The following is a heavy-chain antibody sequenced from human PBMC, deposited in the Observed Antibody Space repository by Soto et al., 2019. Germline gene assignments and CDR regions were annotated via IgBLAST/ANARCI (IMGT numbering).Heavy chain of an antibody. J-gene: IGHJ4*02. CDR1: GYISGHYG. CDR2: ISAHRGHT. V-gene: IGHV1-18*01. CDR3: ARDGDQWDRRFCDN. D-gene: IGHD1-26*01. Sequence: QVQLVQSAPEMAKPGASVKVSCRASGYISGHYGISWVRQGPGQGLEWMGWISAHRGHTNYAHKFRGRVTMTTDPSTATVSMELTNLLSDDTAVYYCARDGDQWDRRFCDNWGQGTLVTVSS.